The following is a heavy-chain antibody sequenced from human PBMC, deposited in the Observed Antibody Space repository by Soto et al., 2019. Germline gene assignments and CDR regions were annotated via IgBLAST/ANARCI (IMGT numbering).Heavy chain of an antibody. V-gene: IGHV3-21*01. D-gene: IGHD2-2*01. CDR1: GFTFSSYS. Sequence: GGSLRLSCAASGFTFSSYSMNWVRQAPGKGLEWVSSISSSSSYIYYADSVKGRFTISRDNAKNSLYLQMNSLRAEDTAVYYCARVSPYCSSTNCYVDYRGQGTLVTVYS. CDR3: ARVSPYCSSTNCYVDY. CDR2: ISSSSSYI. J-gene: IGHJ4*02.